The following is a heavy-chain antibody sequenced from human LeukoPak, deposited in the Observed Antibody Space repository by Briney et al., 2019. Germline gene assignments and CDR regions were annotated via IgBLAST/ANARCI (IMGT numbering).Heavy chain of an antibody. Sequence: SETLSLTCTVSGGSISSSSYYWGWIRQPPGKGLEWIGSIYYSGSTYYNPSLKSRVTISVDTSKNQFSLKLSSVTAADTAVYYCASHESHQLLWFGGKWDYWGQGTLVTVSS. D-gene: IGHD3-10*01. V-gene: IGHV4-39*01. CDR1: GGSISSSSYY. J-gene: IGHJ4*02. CDR3: ASHESHQLLWFGGKWDY. CDR2: IYYSGST.